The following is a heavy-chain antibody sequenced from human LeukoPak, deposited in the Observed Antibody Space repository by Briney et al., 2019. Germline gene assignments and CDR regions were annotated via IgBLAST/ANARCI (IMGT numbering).Heavy chain of an antibody. CDR2: IRSKAYGGTT. J-gene: IGHJ4*02. CDR3: TRDLSGAVAGNPGGY. V-gene: IGHV3-49*03. D-gene: IGHD6-19*01. Sequence: PGRSLRLSCTASGFTFGDYAMSWFRQAPGKGLEWVGFIRSKAYGGTTEYAASVKGRFTISRDDSKSIAYLQMNSLITEDTAVYYCTRDLSGAVAGNPGGYWGQGTLVTVSS. CDR1: GFTFGDYA.